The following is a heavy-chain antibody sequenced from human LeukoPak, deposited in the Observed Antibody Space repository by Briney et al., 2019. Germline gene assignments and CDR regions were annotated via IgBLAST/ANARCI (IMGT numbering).Heavy chain of an antibody. CDR2: IYYSGST. Sequence: SETLSLTCTVSGGSISSSSYYWGWIRQPPGKGLEWIGSIYYSGSTYYNPSLKSRVTISVDTSRNQFSLKLSSVTAADTAVYYCARAPTVAGSLDYWGQGTLVTVSS. CDR1: GGSISSSSYY. CDR3: ARAPTVAGSLDY. J-gene: IGHJ4*02. V-gene: IGHV4-39*07. D-gene: IGHD6-19*01.